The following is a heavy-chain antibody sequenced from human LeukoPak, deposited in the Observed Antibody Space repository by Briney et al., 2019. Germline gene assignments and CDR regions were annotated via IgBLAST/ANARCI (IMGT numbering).Heavy chain of an antibody. CDR3: ARATPGFGELFSYYYYMDV. CDR1: GASFSDYY. J-gene: IGHJ6*03. V-gene: IGHV4-34*01. D-gene: IGHD3-10*01. CDR2: INHSGST. Sequence: PSETLSLTCAVYGASFSDYYWSWIRQPPGKGLEWIGEINHSGSTNYNPSLKSRVTISVDTSKNQFSLKLSSVTAADTAVYYCARATPGFGELFSYYYYMDVWGKGTTVTISS.